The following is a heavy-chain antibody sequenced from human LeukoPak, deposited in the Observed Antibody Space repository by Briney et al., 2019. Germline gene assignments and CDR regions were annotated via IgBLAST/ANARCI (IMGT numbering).Heavy chain of an antibody. CDR3: ARAYYYDTSGYYPGGDY. CDR2: INHNSGGT. J-gene: IGHJ4*02. V-gene: IGHV1-2*06. Sequence: ASVKVSCKASGYTFTGYYMHWVRQAPGQGLEWIGRINHNSGGTNYAQKFQGRVTLTRDTSTSTVYMELSSLRSEDTAVYCCARAYYYDTSGYYPGGDYWGQGTLVTVSS. D-gene: IGHD3-22*01. CDR1: GYTFTGYY.